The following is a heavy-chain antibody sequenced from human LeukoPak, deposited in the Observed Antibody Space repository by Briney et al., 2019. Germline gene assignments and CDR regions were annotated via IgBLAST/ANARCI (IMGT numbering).Heavy chain of an antibody. Sequence: GASVKVSCKASGYTFTSYGISWVRQAPGQGLEWMGWISAYNGNTNYAQKFQGRVTMTRNTSISTAYMELSSLRSEDTAVYYCARGPRVRSAVLLSYWGQGTLVTVSS. J-gene: IGHJ4*02. D-gene: IGHD3-9*01. CDR3: ARGPRVRSAVLLSY. CDR1: GYTFTSYG. CDR2: ISAYNGNT. V-gene: IGHV1-18*01.